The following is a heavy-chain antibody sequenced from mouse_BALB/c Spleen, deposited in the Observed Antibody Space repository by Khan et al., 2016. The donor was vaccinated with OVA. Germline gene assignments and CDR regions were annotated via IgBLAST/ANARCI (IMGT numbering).Heavy chain of an antibody. Sequence: VQLQQSGPGLVKPSQSLSLTCTVTGYSITSGYAWNWIRQFPGNKLEWMGYISYSGVTSYTPSLKSRISITRDTSKNQLFLQLNSVTTEDTAIFDCTRGNYYGYYIDYWGQGTTLTVSS. D-gene: IGHD1-1*01. CDR1: GYSITSGYA. CDR2: ISYSGVT. J-gene: IGHJ2*01. V-gene: IGHV3-2*02. CDR3: TRGNYYGYYIDY.